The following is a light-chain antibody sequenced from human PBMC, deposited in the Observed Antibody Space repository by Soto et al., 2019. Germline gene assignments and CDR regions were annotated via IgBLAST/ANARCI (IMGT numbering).Light chain of an antibody. Sequence: DIQMTQSPSSLSASVGDRVSITCRASQDIERWLAWYQQKPGEAPKVLIYAASSLQSGVPSRFSGSGSGTDYTLTIASLQPEDFATYYCQQLNGSPWTFGQGTKVDIK. CDR2: AAS. CDR1: QDIERW. J-gene: IGKJ1*01. V-gene: IGKV1-12*01. CDR3: QQLNGSPWT.